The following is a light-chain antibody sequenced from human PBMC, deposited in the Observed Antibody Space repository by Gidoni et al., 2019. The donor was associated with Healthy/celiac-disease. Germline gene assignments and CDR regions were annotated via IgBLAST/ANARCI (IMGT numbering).Light chain of an antibody. CDR3: QAWDSSTGV. J-gene: IGLJ2*01. Sequence: SYELTPPPSVSVSPGQTASITCSGDKLGDKYACWYQQKPGQSPVLVIYKDSKRPAGIPERFSGSNSGNTATLTISGTKAMDEADYYCQAWDSSTGVFGGGTKLTVL. V-gene: IGLV3-1*01. CDR1: KLGDKY. CDR2: KDS.